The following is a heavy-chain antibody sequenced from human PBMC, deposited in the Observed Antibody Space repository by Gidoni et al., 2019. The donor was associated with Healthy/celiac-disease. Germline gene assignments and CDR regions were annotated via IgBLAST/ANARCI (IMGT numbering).Heavy chain of an antibody. CDR2: INHSGST. CDR1: GGSFSGYY. J-gene: IGHJ4*02. V-gene: IGHV4-34*01. CDR3: ARGAEMATDFDY. Sequence: QVQLQQWGAGLLKPSETLSLTCAVYGGSFSGYYWSWIRQPPGKGLEWIGEINHSGSTNYNPSLKSRVTISVDTSKNQFSLKLSSVTAADTAVYYCARGAEMATDFDYWGQGTLVTVSS. D-gene: IGHD5-12*01.